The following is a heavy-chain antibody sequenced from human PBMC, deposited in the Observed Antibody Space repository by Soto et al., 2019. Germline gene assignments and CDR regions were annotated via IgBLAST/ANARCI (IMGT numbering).Heavy chain of an antibody. J-gene: IGHJ4*02. CDR3: ATGSSGDFDY. D-gene: IGHD7-27*01. CDR2: IYYSGST. V-gene: IGHV4-39*01. CDR1: GGSISSSSYY. Sequence: SETLSLTXTVSGGSISSSSYYWGWIRQPPGKGLEWIGSIYYSGSTYYNPSLKSRVTISVDTSKNQFSLKLSSVTAADTAVYYCATGSSGDFDYWGQGTLVTVSS.